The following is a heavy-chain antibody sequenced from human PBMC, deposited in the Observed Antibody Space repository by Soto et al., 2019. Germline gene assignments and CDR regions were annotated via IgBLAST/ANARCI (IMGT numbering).Heavy chain of an antibody. V-gene: IGHV3-30-3*01. Sequence: GGSLRLSCAASGFTFSSYAMHWVRQAPGKGLEWVAVISYDGSNKYYADSVKGRFTISRDNSKNTLYLQMNSLRAEDTAVYYCARDRYGDYDYYYYGMDVWGQGTTVTVSS. J-gene: IGHJ6*02. CDR3: ARDRYGDYDYYYYGMDV. D-gene: IGHD4-17*01. CDR2: ISYDGSNK. CDR1: GFTFSSYA.